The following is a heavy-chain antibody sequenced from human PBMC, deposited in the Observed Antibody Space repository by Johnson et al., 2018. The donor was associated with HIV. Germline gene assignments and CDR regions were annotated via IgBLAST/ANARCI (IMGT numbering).Heavy chain of an antibody. Sequence: VQLVESGGGLVQPGGSLRLSCAASGFTFSSYWMSWVRQAPGKGLEWVANIKQDGSEKYYVDSVKGRFTISRDNAKNSLYRQMNSLRAEDTAVYYCARVGILRRRGAFDIWGQGTMVTVSS. CDR2: IKQDGSEK. J-gene: IGHJ3*02. V-gene: IGHV3-7*05. CDR1: GFTFSSYW. CDR3: ARVGILRRRGAFDI. D-gene: IGHD2-15*01.